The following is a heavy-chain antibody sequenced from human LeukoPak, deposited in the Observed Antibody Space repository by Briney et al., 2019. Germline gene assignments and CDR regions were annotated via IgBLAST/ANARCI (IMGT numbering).Heavy chain of an antibody. V-gene: IGHV4-4*07. J-gene: IGHJ6*03. CDR1: GGSINSRY. CDR2: IYASGTT. CDR3: ARSLVVAGYSYYYMDV. Sequence: SETLSLTCTVSGGSINSRYWSWIRQPAGQALQWIGRIYASGTTNYNPSLKSRITLSVDTSKNQYSLKLRSVTAADTAVYYCARSLVVAGYSYYYMDVWGKGTTVTVSS. D-gene: IGHD2-15*01.